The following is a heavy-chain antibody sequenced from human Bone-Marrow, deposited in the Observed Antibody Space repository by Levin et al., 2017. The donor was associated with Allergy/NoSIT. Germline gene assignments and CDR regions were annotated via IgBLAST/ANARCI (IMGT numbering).Heavy chain of an antibody. D-gene: IGHD5-12*01. V-gene: IGHV1-24*01. CDR3: ATDSGYDSEYYFDY. CDR2: FDPEDGET. CDR1: GYTLTELS. J-gene: IGHJ4*02. Sequence: GASVKVSCKVSGYTLTELSMHWVRQAPGKGLEWMGGFDPEDGETIYAQKFQGRVTMTEDTSTDTAYMELSSLRSEDTAVYYCATDSGYDSEYYFDYWGQGTLVTVSS.